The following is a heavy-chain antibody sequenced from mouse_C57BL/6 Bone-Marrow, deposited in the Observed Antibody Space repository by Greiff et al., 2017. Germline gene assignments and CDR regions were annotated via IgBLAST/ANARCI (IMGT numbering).Heavy chain of an antibody. V-gene: IGHV1-15*01. Sequence: QVHVKQSGAELVRPGASVTLSCKASGYTFTDYEMHWVKQTPVHGLEWIGAIDPETGGTAYNQKFKGKAILTADKSSSTAYMELRSLTSEDSAVYYCTRGGLRESFAYWGQGTLVTVSA. D-gene: IGHD2-4*01. CDR3: TRGGLRESFAY. CDR2: IDPETGGT. J-gene: IGHJ3*01. CDR1: GYTFTDYE.